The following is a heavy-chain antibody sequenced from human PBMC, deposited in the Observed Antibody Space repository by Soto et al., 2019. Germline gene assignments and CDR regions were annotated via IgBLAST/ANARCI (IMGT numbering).Heavy chain of an antibody. CDR3: ARTLRYYDFWGGSNWFAP. CDR2: IYYSGST. V-gene: IGHV4-31*03. Sequence: SETLSLTCTVSGGSISSGGYYWSWIRQHPGKGLEWIGYIYYSGSTYYNPSLKSRVTISVDTSKNQFSLKLSSVTAADTAVFYCARTLRYYDFWGGSNWFAPGGQGTLVTVSS. J-gene: IGHJ5*02. CDR1: GGSISSGGYY. D-gene: IGHD3-3*01.